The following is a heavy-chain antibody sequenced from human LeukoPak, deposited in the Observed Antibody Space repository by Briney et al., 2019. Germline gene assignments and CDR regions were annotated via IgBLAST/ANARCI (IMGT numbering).Heavy chain of an antibody. Sequence: ASVKVSCKASGGTFSSYAISWVRQAPGQGLEWMGGIIPIFGTANYAQKFQGRVTITTDESTSTAYMELSSLRSEDTAVYYCARDTIFGVVNWFDPWGQGTLVTVSS. CDR1: GGTFSSYA. J-gene: IGHJ5*02. D-gene: IGHD3-3*01. CDR3: ARDTIFGVVNWFDP. CDR2: IIPIFGTA. V-gene: IGHV1-69*05.